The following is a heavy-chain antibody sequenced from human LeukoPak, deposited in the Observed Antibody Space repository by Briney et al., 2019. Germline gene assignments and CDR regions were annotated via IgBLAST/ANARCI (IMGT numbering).Heavy chain of an antibody. J-gene: IGHJ6*03. V-gene: IGHV3-23*01. CDR3: AKAGRFGVVIRGYYYYMDV. Sequence: PGGSLRLSCAASGFTFSSYGMSWVRQAPGKGLEWVSAISGSGGSTYYADSVKGRFTISRDNSKNTLYLQMNSLRAEDTAVYYCAKAGRFGVVIRGYYYYMDVWGKGTTVTVSS. CDR1: GFTFSSYG. CDR2: ISGSGGST. D-gene: IGHD3-3*01.